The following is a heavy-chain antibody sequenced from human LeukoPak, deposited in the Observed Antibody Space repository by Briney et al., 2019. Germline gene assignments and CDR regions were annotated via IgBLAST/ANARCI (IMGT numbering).Heavy chain of an antibody. CDR3: ARDGGYGSGSAL. D-gene: IGHD3-10*01. CDR2: IYYDGST. J-gene: IGHJ4*02. CDR1: GGSISNYY. Sequence: SETLSLTCTVSGGSISNYYWTWIRQPPGKGLEWIGSIYYDGSTNYNPSLKSRVTISLDTPKNQFSLKLSSVTAADTAVYYCARDGGYGSGSALWGQGTLITVSS. V-gene: IGHV4-59*01.